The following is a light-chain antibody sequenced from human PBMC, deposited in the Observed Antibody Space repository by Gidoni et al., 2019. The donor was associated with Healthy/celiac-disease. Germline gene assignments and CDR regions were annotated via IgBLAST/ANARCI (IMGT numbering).Light chain of an antibody. CDR3: QQRSNWPPWT. J-gene: IGKJ1*01. Sequence: VLTQSHATLTLSPGERATLSCRASQRVSSYLAGYQQKPGQAPRLLIYDASNRATGIPARFSGSGSGTDFTLTTSSLEPEDFAVYYCQQRSNWPPWTFGQGTKVEIK. CDR1: QRVSSY. V-gene: IGKV3-11*01. CDR2: DAS.